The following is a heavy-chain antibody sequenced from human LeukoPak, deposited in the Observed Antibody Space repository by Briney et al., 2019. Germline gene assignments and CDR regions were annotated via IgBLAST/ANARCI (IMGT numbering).Heavy chain of an antibody. CDR1: EFDFTSHA. Sequence: GGSLRLSCAASEFDFTSHAMTWGRQAPGKGLEWVSAISISGTKTYYADSVKGRFTISRDNSKNTLYLQMNSLRVEDTAVYYCASTTPTYSSSWYYFDYWGQGTLVTVSS. CDR2: ISISGTKT. D-gene: IGHD6-13*01. J-gene: IGHJ4*02. CDR3: ASTTPTYSSSWYYFDY. V-gene: IGHV3-23*01.